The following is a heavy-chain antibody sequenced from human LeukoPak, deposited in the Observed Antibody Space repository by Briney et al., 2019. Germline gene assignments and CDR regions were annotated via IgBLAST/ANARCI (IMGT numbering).Heavy chain of an antibody. D-gene: IGHD5-24*01. J-gene: IGHJ6*02. CDR1: VGTFSSYA. Sequence: ASVKVSCKASVGTFSSYAISWVRQAPGQGLEWMWGIIPIFGTANCAQKFQGRVTLTADGSTSTAYMELRSMRSEDTAVYYCAKTRDGYNSYYYDYGMDVWGQGTTVTVSS. CDR3: AKTRDGYNSYYYDYGMDV. CDR2: IIPIFGTA. V-gene: IGHV1-69*13.